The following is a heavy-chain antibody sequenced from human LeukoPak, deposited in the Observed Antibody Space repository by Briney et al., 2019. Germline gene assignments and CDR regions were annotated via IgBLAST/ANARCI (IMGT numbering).Heavy chain of an antibody. Sequence: PSETLSLTCTVSGASVSSGGYYWTWIRQPPGKGLEWIGYVYSSGSTTYNPSLTSRVTISLDTSENHFSLKLSSVTAADTAVYYCARPSDILTGQNAFDIWGQGTMVTVSS. CDR2: VYSSGST. D-gene: IGHD3-9*01. CDR3: ARPSDILTGQNAFDI. J-gene: IGHJ3*02. CDR1: GASVSSGGYY. V-gene: IGHV4-61*03.